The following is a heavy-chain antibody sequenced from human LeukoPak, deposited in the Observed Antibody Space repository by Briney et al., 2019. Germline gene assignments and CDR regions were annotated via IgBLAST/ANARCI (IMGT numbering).Heavy chain of an antibody. CDR2: IIPIFGTA. Sequence: SVKVSCKASGGTFSSYAISWVRQAPGQGLEWMGGIIPIFGTANYAQKFQGRVTITADESTSTAYMELSSLRSEDTAVYYCARAYCSSTSCYKPYYYYGMDVWGQGTTVTVSS. D-gene: IGHD2-2*02. CDR3: ARAYCSSTSCYKPYYYYGMDV. J-gene: IGHJ6*02. CDR1: GGTFSSYA. V-gene: IGHV1-69*13.